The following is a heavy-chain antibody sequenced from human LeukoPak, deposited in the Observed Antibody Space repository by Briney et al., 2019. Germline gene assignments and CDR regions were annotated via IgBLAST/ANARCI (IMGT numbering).Heavy chain of an antibody. D-gene: IGHD6-19*01. CDR1: GYTFTGYY. J-gene: IGHJ4*02. V-gene: IGHV1-2*02. CDR2: INPNSGGT. CDR3: ARDLGSGWFQG. Sequence: ASVKVSCKASGYTFTGYYMHWVRQAPGQGLEWMGWINPNSGGTNYAQKFQGRVTMTRDTSISTAYMELRSLRSDDTAVYYCARDLGSGWFQGWGQGTLVTVSS.